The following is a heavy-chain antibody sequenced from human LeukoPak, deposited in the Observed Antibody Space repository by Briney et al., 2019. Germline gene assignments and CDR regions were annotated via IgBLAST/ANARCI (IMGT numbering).Heavy chain of an antibody. CDR1: GFSVFSNY. J-gene: IGHJ4*02. D-gene: IGHD6-19*01. CDR3: ARSMAVAGTRGAFLDY. Sequence: PGGSLRLSCAASGFSVFSNYINWVRQAPGKGLEWVSILYSGGDTYYADSMKGRFTISRDNSRNTVYLQMNSLRAEDTAVYYCARSMAVAGTRGAFLDYWGQGTLVTVSS. V-gene: IGHV3-53*05. CDR2: LYSGGDT.